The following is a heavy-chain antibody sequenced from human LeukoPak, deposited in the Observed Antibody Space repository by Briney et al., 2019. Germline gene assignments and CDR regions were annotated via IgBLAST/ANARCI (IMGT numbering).Heavy chain of an antibody. Sequence: PGGSLRLSCAASGFTFSSCAMHWVRQAPGKGLEWVAVISYDGSNKYYADSVKGRFTISRDNSKNTLYLQVNSLRAEDTAVYYCARDRRGYSYGYEFDYWGQGTLVTVSS. V-gene: IGHV3-30*04. J-gene: IGHJ4*02. CDR2: ISYDGSNK. CDR3: ARDRRGYSYGYEFDY. CDR1: GFTFSSCA. D-gene: IGHD5-18*01.